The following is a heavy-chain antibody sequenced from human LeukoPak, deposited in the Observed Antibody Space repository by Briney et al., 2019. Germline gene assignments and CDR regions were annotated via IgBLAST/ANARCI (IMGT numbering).Heavy chain of an antibody. Sequence: ASVKVSCKASGYTFTSYGISWVRQAPGQGLEWMGWISAYNGNTNYAQKLQGRVTMTTDTSTSTAYMELRSLRSDDTAVYYCARDHPLYCSSTSCYSTLRFHYYYYGMDVWGQGTTVTVSS. J-gene: IGHJ6*02. CDR3: ARDHPLYCSSTSCYSTLRFHYYYYGMDV. CDR2: ISAYNGNT. CDR1: GYTFTSYG. V-gene: IGHV1-18*01. D-gene: IGHD2-2*01.